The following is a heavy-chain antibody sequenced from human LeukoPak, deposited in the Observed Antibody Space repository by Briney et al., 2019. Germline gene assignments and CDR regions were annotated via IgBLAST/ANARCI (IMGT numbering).Heavy chain of an antibody. V-gene: IGHV4-59*08. Sequence: SETLSLTCTVSGGSINSYYWSWIRQPPGKGLEWIGHMYYSGSTSYHPSLKSRVTILVDTSKNQFSLKLSSVTAADTAVYYCARHATGPYSSGWYGWFDPWGQGTLVTVSS. CDR3: ARHATGPYSSGWYGWFDP. J-gene: IGHJ5*02. D-gene: IGHD6-19*01. CDR2: MYYSGST. CDR1: GGSINSYY.